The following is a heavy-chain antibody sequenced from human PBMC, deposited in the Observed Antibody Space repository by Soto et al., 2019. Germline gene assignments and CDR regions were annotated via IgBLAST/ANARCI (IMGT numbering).Heavy chain of an antibody. CDR3: ARIRLDSSGWYYFDY. V-gene: IGHV2-70*11. Sequence: VSGPTLVNPTQTLTLTCTFSGFSLSTSGMCVSWIRQPPGKALEWLARIDWDDDKYYSTSLKTRLTISKDTSKNQVVLTMTNMDPVDTATYYCARIRLDSSGWYYFDYWGQGTLVTISS. CDR2: IDWDDDK. CDR1: GFSLSTSGMC. D-gene: IGHD6-19*01. J-gene: IGHJ4*02.